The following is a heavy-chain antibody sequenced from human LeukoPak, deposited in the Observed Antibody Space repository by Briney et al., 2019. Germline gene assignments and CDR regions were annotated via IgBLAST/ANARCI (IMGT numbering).Heavy chain of an antibody. J-gene: IGHJ4*02. CDR1: GYTFTGYY. CDR2: INPNSGGT. D-gene: IGHD2-2*03. CDR3: ARGDGYCSSTSCGAAGWDN. V-gene: IGHV1-2*04. Sequence: GASVKVSCKASGYTFTGYYMHWVRQAPGQGLEWMGWINPNSGGTNYAQKFQGWVTMTRDTSISTAYMELSRLRSDDTAVYYCARGDGYCSSTSCGAAGWDNWGQGTLVTVSS.